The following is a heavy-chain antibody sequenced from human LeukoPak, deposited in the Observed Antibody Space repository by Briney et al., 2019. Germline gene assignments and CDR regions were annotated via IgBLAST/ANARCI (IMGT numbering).Heavy chain of an antibody. D-gene: IGHD4-23*01. V-gene: IGHV4-59*12. CDR1: GGSISSYY. CDR3: ARGPHDYGGNDY. Sequence: PSETLSLTCTVSGGSISSYYWSWIRQPPGKGLEWIGYIYYSGSTNYNPSLKSRVTISVDRSKNQFSLKLSSVTAADTAVYYCARGPHDYGGNDYWGQGTLVTVSS. J-gene: IGHJ4*02. CDR2: IYYSGST.